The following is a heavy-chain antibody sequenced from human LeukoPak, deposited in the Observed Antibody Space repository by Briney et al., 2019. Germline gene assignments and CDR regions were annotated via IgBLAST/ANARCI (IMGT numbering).Heavy chain of an antibody. CDR2: MNPNSGNT. J-gene: IGHJ3*02. CDR3: ARVGGGSYSDAFDI. Sequence: ASVKVSCKATGYSFTTYDINWVRQATGQGLEWMGWMNPNSGNTGYAQRFQGRVTMTTDTSTSTAYMELKGLRSDDTAVYYCARVGGGSYSDAFDIWGRGTMVTVSS. D-gene: IGHD1-26*01. CDR1: GYSFTTYD. V-gene: IGHV1-8*01.